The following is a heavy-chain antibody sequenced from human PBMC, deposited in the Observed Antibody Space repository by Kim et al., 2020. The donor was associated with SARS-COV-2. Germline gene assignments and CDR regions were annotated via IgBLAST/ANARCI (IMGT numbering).Heavy chain of an antibody. J-gene: IGHJ4*02. CDR1: GGSISSSSYY. V-gene: IGHV4-39*01. Sequence: SETLSLTCTVSGGSISSSSYYWGWIRQPPGKGLEWIGSIYYSGSTYYNPSLKSRVTISVDTSKNQFSLKLSSVTAADTAVYYCANQAGGDYFDYWGQGTLVTVSS. D-gene: IGHD3-10*01. CDR3: ANQAGGDYFDY. CDR2: IYYSGST.